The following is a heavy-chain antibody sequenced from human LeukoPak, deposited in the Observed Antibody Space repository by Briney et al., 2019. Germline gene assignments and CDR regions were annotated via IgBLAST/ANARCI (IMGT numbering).Heavy chain of an antibody. D-gene: IGHD3-3*01. Sequence: PGGSLRLSCAASGFIFSSYSMNWVRQAPGKGLEWVSSISSSSSYIYYADSVKGRFTISRDNAKNSLYLQMNSLRAEDTAVYYCARESRVSIFGVVVACRMDVWGKGTTVTVSS. V-gene: IGHV3-21*01. CDR1: GFIFSSYS. J-gene: IGHJ6*04. CDR3: ARESRVSIFGVVVACRMDV. CDR2: ISSSSSYI.